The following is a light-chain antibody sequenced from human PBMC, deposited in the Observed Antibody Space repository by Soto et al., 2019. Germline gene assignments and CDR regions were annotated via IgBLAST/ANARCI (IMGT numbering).Light chain of an antibody. V-gene: IGKV4-1*01. CDR2: WAS. Sequence: DIVMTQSPDSLAVSLGERATLSCKSSLNVFFSRNNKSSLAWYQLKPRQPPKALIYWASIRESGVPDRFSGGGSGTDFTLTISSLQAEDVAIYYCHQYYTTPWTFGQGTRVEIK. CDR1: LNVFFSRNNKSS. J-gene: IGKJ1*01. CDR3: HQYYTTPWT.